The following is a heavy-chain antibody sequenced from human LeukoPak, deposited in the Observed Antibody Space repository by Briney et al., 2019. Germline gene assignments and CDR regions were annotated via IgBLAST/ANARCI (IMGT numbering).Heavy chain of an antibody. Sequence: SETLSLTCIVSGDSITNHYWSLIRRPPGNGLEWIGYIYYSGSINYNPSLKSRVTISVDTSRNQFSMKLKYATGADTAVYYCAGSGGLSSQGAVFDYWGQGTLVTVSS. D-gene: IGHD3-10*01. J-gene: IGHJ4*02. CDR3: AGSGGLSSQGAVFDY. CDR1: GDSITNHY. V-gene: IGHV4-59*11. CDR2: IYYSGSI.